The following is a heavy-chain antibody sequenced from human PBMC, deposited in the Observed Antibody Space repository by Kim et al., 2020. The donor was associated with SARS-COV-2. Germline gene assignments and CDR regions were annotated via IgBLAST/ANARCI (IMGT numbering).Heavy chain of an antibody. CDR3: ARAITGVDYFDY. J-gene: IGHJ4*02. D-gene: IGHD7-27*01. V-gene: IGHV4-31*03. CDR1: GGSFSSGDYYY. Sequence: SETLSLTCTVSGGSFSSGDYYYWSWIRQHPGKGLEWIGYIYNSGGTYYNPSLMSRVTISIDTSKNHFSLKLSSVTAADTAVYFCARAITGVDYFDYWGQGTLVTVSS. CDR2: IYNSGGT.